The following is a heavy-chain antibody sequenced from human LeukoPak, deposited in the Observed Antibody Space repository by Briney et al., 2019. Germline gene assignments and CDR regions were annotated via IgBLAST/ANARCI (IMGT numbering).Heavy chain of an antibody. V-gene: IGHV4-34*01. CDR1: GGSFSGYY. D-gene: IGHD2-15*01. CDR3: ARVGRGPGYCSGGSCYYYYGMDV. Sequence: SETLSLTCAVYGGSFSGYYWSWIRQPPGKGLEWIGEINHSGSTNYNPSLKSRVTISVDTSKNQFSLMLSSVTAADTAVYYCARVGRGPGYCSGGSCYYYYGMDVWGQGTTVTVSS. CDR2: INHSGST. J-gene: IGHJ6*02.